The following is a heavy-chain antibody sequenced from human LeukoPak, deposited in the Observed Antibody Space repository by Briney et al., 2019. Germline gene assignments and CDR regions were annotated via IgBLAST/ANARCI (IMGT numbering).Heavy chain of an antibody. J-gene: IGHJ4*02. CDR1: GFTFSSYS. Sequence: GGSLRLSCAASGFTFSSYSMNWVRQAPGKGLEWVSYISSSSSTIYYADSVKGRFTIPRDNAKNSLYLQMNSLRAEDTAVYYCARNPYCGGDCYKFDYWGQGTLVTVSS. V-gene: IGHV3-48*01. CDR3: ARNPYCGGDCYKFDY. D-gene: IGHD2-21*02. CDR2: ISSSSSTI.